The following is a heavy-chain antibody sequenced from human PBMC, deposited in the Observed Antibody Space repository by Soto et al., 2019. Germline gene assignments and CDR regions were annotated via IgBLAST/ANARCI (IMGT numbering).Heavy chain of an antibody. V-gene: IGHV3-30-3*01. J-gene: IGHJ6*02. CDR2: ISYDGTNK. Sequence: QVAESGGGVVQPGESLRLSCEASGFAFRTFAMHWVRHSPVRGLEWVGVISYDGTNKYYSASVTGRFTISRDNSENTLSLKMHSLRVDHMAVYYSWRECITPRQPIYVGLDVFGQVTTVIVYS. D-gene: IGHD1-20*01. CDR3: WRECITPRQPIYVGLDV. CDR1: GFAFRTFA.